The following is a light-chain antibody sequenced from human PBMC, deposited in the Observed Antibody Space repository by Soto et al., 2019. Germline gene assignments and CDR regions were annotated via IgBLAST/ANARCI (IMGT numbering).Light chain of an antibody. V-gene: IGKV1-5*03. CDR3: QQYNSYPWT. CDR2: KAS. J-gene: IGKJ1*01. CDR1: QSISSW. Sequence: DIQMTQSPSTLSACVRDRVTITCRASQSISSWLAWYQQKPGKVPKLLIYKASSLESGVPSRFSGSGSGTEFTLTISSLQPDDFATYYCQQYNSYPWTFGQGTKVDIK.